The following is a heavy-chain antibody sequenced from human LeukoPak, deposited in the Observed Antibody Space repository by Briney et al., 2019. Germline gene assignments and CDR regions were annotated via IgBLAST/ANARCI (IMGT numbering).Heavy chain of an antibody. J-gene: IGHJ4*02. Sequence: GGSLRLSCAASGFTFSTYTMYWLRQAPGKGLEWVTFISNDGSNEDYADSVKGRFTISRDNSKNTLYLQMNSLRAEDTAVYYCAKENSNYYGSGSPDYWGQGTLVTVSS. CDR3: AKENSNYYGSGSPDY. CDR1: GFTFSTYT. D-gene: IGHD3-10*01. CDR2: ISNDGSNE. V-gene: IGHV3-30-3*01.